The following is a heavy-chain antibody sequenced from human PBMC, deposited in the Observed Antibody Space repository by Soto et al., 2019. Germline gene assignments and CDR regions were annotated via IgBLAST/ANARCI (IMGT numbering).Heavy chain of an antibody. J-gene: IGHJ4*02. Sequence: PGGSLRLSCQASGFNFDNYGMHWVRQAPGKGLEWVAVITYDGSNKYYADSVKGRFTISRDNSKNTLSLHLNTLKPEDTAVYHCAKDRVGGTFYTPLGFWGQGTLGTVSS. CDR3: AKDRVGGTFYTPLGF. V-gene: IGHV3-30*18. D-gene: IGHD1-7*01. CDR2: ITYDGSNK. CDR1: GFNFDNYG.